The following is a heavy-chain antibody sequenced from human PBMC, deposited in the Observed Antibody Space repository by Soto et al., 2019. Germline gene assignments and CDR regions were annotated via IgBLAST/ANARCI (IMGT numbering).Heavy chain of an antibody. V-gene: IGHV3-33*01. CDR1: GFTFSSHG. CDR3: ARWGDARTFEI. D-gene: IGHD2-21*01. Sequence: QVQLVESGGGVVQPGRSLRLSCAASGFTFSSHGMHWVRQAPGKGLEWVAVIWYDGSDKYYGDSVKGRFTISRDNSKNALYLQMNSLRVEDTAVYFCARWGDARTFEIWGQGTMVTVSS. CDR2: IWYDGSDK. J-gene: IGHJ3*02.